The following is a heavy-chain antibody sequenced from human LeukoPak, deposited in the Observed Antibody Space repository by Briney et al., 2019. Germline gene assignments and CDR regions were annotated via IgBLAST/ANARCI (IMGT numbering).Heavy chain of an antibody. Sequence: SETLSLTCTVSGGSISSYYWSWIRQPAGKGLEWIGRIYPSGSTNYNPSLKSRVTMSVDTSKNQFSLRLSSVTAADTAVYYCAREIPGDSSGPRAFDIWGQGTMVTVSS. CDR2: IYPSGST. J-gene: IGHJ3*02. CDR3: AREIPGDSSGPRAFDI. CDR1: GGSISSYY. D-gene: IGHD3-22*01. V-gene: IGHV4-4*07.